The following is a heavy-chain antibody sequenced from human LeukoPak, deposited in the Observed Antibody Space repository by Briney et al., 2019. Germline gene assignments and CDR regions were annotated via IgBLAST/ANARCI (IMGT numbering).Heavy chain of an antibody. J-gene: IGHJ4*02. Sequence: SQTLSLTCTVSGGSISSGDYYWSWIRQPPGKGLEWIGYIYYSGSTYYNPSLKSRVTISVDTSKNQFSLKLGSVTAADMAVYYCAREGLGYCSSTSCYTYWGQGTLVTVSS. D-gene: IGHD2-2*02. CDR3: AREGLGYCSSTSCYTY. CDR1: GGSISSGDYY. V-gene: IGHV4-30-4*08. CDR2: IYYSGST.